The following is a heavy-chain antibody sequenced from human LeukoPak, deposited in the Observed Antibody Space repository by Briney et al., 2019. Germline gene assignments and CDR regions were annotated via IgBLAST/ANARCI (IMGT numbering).Heavy chain of an antibody. CDR3: ARHLSGITGYTYGRGIDY. CDR2: IKKDGSEK. J-gene: IGHJ4*02. D-gene: IGHD5-18*01. V-gene: IGHV3-7*01. Sequence: GGSLRLSCAASGFTFSSYWMSWVRQAPGKGLEWVANIKKDGSEKYYVDSAKGRFTTSRDNAKKSLYLQMNSLRAEDTAVYYCARHLSGITGYTYGRGIDYWGQGTLLTVSS. CDR1: GFTFSSYW.